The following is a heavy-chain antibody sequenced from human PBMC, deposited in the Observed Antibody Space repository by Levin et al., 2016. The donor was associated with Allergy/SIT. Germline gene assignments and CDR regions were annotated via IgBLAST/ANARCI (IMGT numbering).Heavy chain of an antibody. J-gene: IGHJ4*02. V-gene: IGHV3-21*01. CDR2: ISSSSSYI. D-gene: IGHD6-6*01. CDR3: ARAGGSSYPSDY. CDR1: GFTFSSYS. Sequence: GGSLRLSCAASGFTFSSYSMNWVRQAPGKGLEWVSSISSSSSYIYYADSVKGRFTISRDNAKNSLYLQMNSLRAEDTAVYYCARAGGSSYPSDYWGQGTLVTVSS.